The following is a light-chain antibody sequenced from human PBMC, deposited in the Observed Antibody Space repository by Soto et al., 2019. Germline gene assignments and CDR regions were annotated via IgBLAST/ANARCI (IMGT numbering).Light chain of an antibody. CDR1: KIAGSE. CDR3: QHYNSRPLT. CDR2: EIF. V-gene: IGKV3D-15*01. Sequence: EILMMQFPATLSLSHGPRGALSCMGIKIAGSELAWYQQKPGQAPRLVIYEIFTRAIVVPTRISGSESATEFTRTIGSLQSEDFEVYYCQHYNSRPLTFGGGTKVDIK. J-gene: IGKJ4*01.